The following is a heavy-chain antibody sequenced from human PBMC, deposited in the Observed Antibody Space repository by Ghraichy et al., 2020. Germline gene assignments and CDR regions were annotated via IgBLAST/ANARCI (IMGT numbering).Heavy chain of an antibody. CDR2: IWYDGSNK. V-gene: IGHV3-33*01. D-gene: IGHD3-22*01. J-gene: IGHJ4*02. CDR1: GFTFSSYG. Sequence: GGSLNISCATSGFTFSSYGMHWVRQAPGKGLEWVAVIWYDGSNKYYADSVRGRFTISRDNSKNTLYLQMNSLRAEDTAVYYCARAHHYDTSGYYHFDYWGKGTLVAVSS. CDR3: ARAHHYDTSGYYHFDY.